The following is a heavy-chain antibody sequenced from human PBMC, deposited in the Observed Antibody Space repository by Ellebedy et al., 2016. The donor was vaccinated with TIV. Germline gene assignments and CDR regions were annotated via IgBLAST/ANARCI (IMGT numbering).Heavy chain of an antibody. CDR1: GYTFTSYG. CDR3: ASHKGSYSGSSYFDY. J-gene: IGHJ4*02. D-gene: IGHD1-26*01. Sequence: AASVKVSCKASGYTFTSYGIRWVRQAPGQGLEWMGWISAYNGNTNYAQKLQGRVTMTTDTSTSTAYMELRSLRSDDTAVYYCASHKGSYSGSSYFDYWGQGTLVTVSS. V-gene: IGHV1-18*01. CDR2: ISAYNGNT.